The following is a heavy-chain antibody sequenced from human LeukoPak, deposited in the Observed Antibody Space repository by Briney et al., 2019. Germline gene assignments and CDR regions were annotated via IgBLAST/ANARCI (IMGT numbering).Heavy chain of an antibody. CDR1: GFTFSSYS. D-gene: IGHD3-3*01. V-gene: IGHV3-48*01. CDR2: ISSSSSTI. CDR3: AKEGGYDFWGGYYPLDY. J-gene: IGHJ4*02. Sequence: GGSLRLSCAASGFTFSSYSMNWVRQAPGKGLEWVSYISSSSSTIYYAESVKGRFTISRDNSKNTLYLQMNSLRAEDTAVYYCAKEGGYDFWGGYYPLDYWGQGTLVTVSS.